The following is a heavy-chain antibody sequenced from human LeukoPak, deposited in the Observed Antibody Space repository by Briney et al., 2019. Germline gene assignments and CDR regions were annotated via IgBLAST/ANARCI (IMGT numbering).Heavy chain of an antibody. CDR1: GGTFSSYA. J-gene: IGHJ5*02. CDR2: IIPIFGTA. CDR3: ARDKGPRINWFDP. Sequence: SVKVSCKASGGTFSSYAISWVRQAPGQGLEWMGGIIPIFGTANYAQKFQGRVTITADESTSTAYMELSSLRSEDTAVYYCARDKGPRINWFDPWGQGTLVTVSS. V-gene: IGHV1-69*13. D-gene: IGHD2/OR15-2a*01.